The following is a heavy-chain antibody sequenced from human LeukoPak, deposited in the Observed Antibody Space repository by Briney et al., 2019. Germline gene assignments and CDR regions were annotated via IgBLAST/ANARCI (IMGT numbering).Heavy chain of an antibody. V-gene: IGHV3-30*02. CDR3: AKDGVAMVRGVYFDY. CDR1: GFTFSSYG. CDR2: IRYDGSNK. Sequence: PGGSLRLSCAASGFTFSSYGMHWVRQAPGKGLEWVAVIRYDGSNKYYADSVKGRFTISRDNSKNTLYLQMNSLRAEDTAVYYCAKDGVAMVRGVYFDYWGQGTLVTVSS. J-gene: IGHJ4*02. D-gene: IGHD3-10*01.